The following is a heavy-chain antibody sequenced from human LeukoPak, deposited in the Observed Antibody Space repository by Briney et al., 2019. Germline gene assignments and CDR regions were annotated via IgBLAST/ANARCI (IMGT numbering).Heavy chain of an antibody. Sequence: GSLRLSCAASGFTFTTYGMTWVRQAPGKGLEWIGYIYYSGSTNYNPSLKSRVTISVDTSKNQFSLKLSSVTAADTAVYYCARDWTGTTGNYYGMDVWGQGTTVTVSS. CDR1: GFTFTTYG. D-gene: IGHD1-7*01. CDR2: IYYSGST. J-gene: IGHJ6*02. CDR3: ARDWTGTTGNYYGMDV. V-gene: IGHV4-59*01.